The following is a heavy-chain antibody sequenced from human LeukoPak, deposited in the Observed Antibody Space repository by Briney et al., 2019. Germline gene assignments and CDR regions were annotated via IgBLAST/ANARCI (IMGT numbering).Heavy chain of an antibody. D-gene: IGHD2-2*02. V-gene: IGHV3-21*01. J-gene: IGHJ3*02. CDR1: GFTFSSYS. CDR3: ARSSPHCSSTSCYNDAFDI. CDR2: ISSSSSYI. Sequence: PGGSLRLSCAASGFTFSSYSMNWVRQAPGKGLEWVSSISSSSSYIYYADSVKGRFTISRDNAKNSLYLQMNSLRAEDTAVYYCARSSPHCSSTSCYNDAFDIWGQGTTVTVSS.